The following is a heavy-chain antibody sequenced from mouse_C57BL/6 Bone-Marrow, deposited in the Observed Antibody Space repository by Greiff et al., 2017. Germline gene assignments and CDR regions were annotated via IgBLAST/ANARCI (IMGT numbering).Heavy chain of an antibody. CDR3: ATPGVYYYGSSYGVDY. Sequence: QVQLQQSGPGLVQPSQSLSITCTVSGFSLTSYGVHWVRQSPGKGLEWLGVIWRGGSTDYNAAFMSRLSITKDNSKSQVFFKMNSLQADYTAIYYCATPGVYYYGSSYGVDYWGQGTSVTVSA. J-gene: IGHJ4*01. CDR2: IWRGGST. CDR1: GFSLTSYG. V-gene: IGHV2-5*01. D-gene: IGHD1-1*01.